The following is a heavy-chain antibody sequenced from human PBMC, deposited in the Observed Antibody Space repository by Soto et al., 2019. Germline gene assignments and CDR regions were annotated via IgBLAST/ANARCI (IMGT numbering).Heavy chain of an antibody. J-gene: IGHJ4*02. D-gene: IGHD3-22*01. CDR1: GYTFTNYY. CDR2: INPSSGST. CDR3: ARDGEDSAYYYPAY. V-gene: IGHV1-46*01. Sequence: ASVKVSCKASGYTFTNYYVHWVRQAPGQGLEWMGVINPSSGSTRYAQKFQGRLTMTRETSTSTVYMELSSLTSEDTAVYSCARDGEDSAYYYPAYWGQGTQVTVSS.